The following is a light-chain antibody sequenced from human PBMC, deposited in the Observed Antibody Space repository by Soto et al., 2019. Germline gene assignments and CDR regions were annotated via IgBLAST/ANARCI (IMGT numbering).Light chain of an antibody. Sequence: DLQMTQSPSSLSASVGDRVIITCQASQDISNYLNWYQQKPGKAPKLLIYDASNLETGVPSRFSGSGSGTDFTFTISSLQPEDIATYYCQQYDNLHLTFGGGTKVEIK. CDR1: QDISNY. J-gene: IGKJ4*01. CDR3: QQYDNLHLT. CDR2: DAS. V-gene: IGKV1-33*01.